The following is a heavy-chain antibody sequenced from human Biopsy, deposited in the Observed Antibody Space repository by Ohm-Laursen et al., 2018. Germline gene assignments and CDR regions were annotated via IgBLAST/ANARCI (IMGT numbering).Heavy chain of an antibody. J-gene: IGHJ4*02. Sequence: SLRLSCAASGFTFSNYAMGWVRQAPGKGLECVSSIGSDARSTLYADFVQGRFTISRDNSKNTLYLQIDNLRAEDTALYYCARAGPYYSDFWGQGTLVTVSS. CDR3: ARAGPYYSDF. V-gene: IGHV3-23*01. CDR1: GFTFSNYA. CDR2: IGSDARST.